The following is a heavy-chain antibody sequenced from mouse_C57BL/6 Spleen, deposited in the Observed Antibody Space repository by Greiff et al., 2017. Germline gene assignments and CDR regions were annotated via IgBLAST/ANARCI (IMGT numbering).Heavy chain of an antibody. CDR3: ARWEGRDYAMDY. J-gene: IGHJ4*01. D-gene: IGHD3-3*01. V-gene: IGHV1-64*01. Sequence: QVQLQQPGAELVKPGASVKLSCKASGYTFTSYWMHWVKQRPGQGLEWIGMIHPNSGSTNYNEKFKSKATLTVEKSSSTAYMQLSSLTSEDSAVYYCARWEGRDYAMDYWGQGTSVTVSS. CDR2: IHPNSGST. CDR1: GYTFTSYW.